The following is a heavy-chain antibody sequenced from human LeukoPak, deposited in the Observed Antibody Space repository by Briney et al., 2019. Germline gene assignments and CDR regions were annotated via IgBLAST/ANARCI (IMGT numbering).Heavy chain of an antibody. Sequence: GASVTVSCKASGGTFSSYAISWVRQAPGQGLEWMGGIIPIFGTANYAQKFQGRVTITADESTSTAYMELSSLRSEDTAVYYCAREGSHSSGLYFDYWGQGTLVTVSS. CDR1: GGTFSSYA. CDR3: AREGSHSSGLYFDY. D-gene: IGHD3-22*01. J-gene: IGHJ4*02. V-gene: IGHV1-69*13. CDR2: IIPIFGTA.